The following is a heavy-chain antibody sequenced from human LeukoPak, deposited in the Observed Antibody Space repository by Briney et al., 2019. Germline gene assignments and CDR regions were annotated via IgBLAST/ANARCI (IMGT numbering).Heavy chain of an antibody. CDR2: IYSGGST. V-gene: IGHV3-53*04. Sequence: GSLRLSCAASGFTVISNYMSWVRQAPGKGLEGVSVIYSGGSTYYADSVKGRFTISRHNSKNTLYLQMNSLRAEDTAVYYCATKSDSSGYYYRYWGQGTLVTVSS. J-gene: IGHJ4*02. CDR1: GFTVISNY. D-gene: IGHD3-22*01. CDR3: ATKSDSSGYYYRY.